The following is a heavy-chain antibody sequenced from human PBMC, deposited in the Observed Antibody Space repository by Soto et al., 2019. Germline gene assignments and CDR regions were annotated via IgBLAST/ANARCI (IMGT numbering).Heavy chain of an antibody. D-gene: IGHD3-10*01. V-gene: IGHV3-66*01. CDR3: ARDDITMVRGGDTDV. J-gene: IGHJ6*03. CDR2: IYSGGST. Sequence: GKGLEWVSVIYSGGSTYYADSVKGRFTISRDNSKNTLYLQMNSLRAEDTAVYYCARDDITMVRGGDTDVWLNGST.